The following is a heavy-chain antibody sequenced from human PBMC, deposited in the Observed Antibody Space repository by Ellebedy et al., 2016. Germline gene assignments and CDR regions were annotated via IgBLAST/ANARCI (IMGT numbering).Heavy chain of an antibody. D-gene: IGHD4-17*01. Sequence: ASVKVSXXASGYTFTSYDINWVRQATGQGLEWMGWMNPNSGNTGYAQKFQGRVTMTRNTSISTAYMELSSLKSEDTAVYYCAGAYVTTVRPFYYYYGMDVWGQGTTVTVSS. CDR1: GYTFTSYD. CDR2: MNPNSGNT. CDR3: AGAYVTTVRPFYYYYGMDV. V-gene: IGHV1-8*01. J-gene: IGHJ6*02.